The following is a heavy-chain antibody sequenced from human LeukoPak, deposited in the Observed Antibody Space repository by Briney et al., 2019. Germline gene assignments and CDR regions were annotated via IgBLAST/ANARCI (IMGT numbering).Heavy chain of an antibody. Sequence: SGESLRLSCAASGFTFTTYWMSWVRQAQGKGLEWVANINQDGTEKYYVDSVKGRFTISRDNGKNSLYLQMNSPRVEDTAVYYCAKLAKYFYGAETFYFFEHWGQGTPVTASS. J-gene: IGHJ4*02. D-gene: IGHD3-10*01. CDR1: GFTFTTYW. CDR2: INQDGTEK. CDR3: AKLAKYFYGAETFYFFEH. V-gene: IGHV3-7*01.